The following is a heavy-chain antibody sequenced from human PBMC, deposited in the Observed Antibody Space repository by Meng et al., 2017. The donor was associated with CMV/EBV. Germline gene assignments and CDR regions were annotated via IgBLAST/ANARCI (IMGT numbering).Heavy chain of an antibody. CDR3: ARDSRSRIVGATVGGFDY. D-gene: IGHD1-26*01. J-gene: IGHJ4*02. Sequence: QLRLQGSGPGLVKPSGPLSLPCTVAGGSISSSSYYWGWIRQPPGKGLEWIGSIYYSGSTYYNPSLKSRVTISVDTSKNQFSLKLSSVTAADTAVYYCARDSRSRIVGATVGGFDYWGQGTLVTVSS. V-gene: IGHV4-39*07. CDR2: IYYSGST. CDR1: GGSISSSSYY.